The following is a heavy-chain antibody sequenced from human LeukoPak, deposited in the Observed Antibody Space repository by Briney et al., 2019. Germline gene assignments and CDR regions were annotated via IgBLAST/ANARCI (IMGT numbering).Heavy chain of an antibody. J-gene: IGHJ6*02. CDR2: IKQDGSEK. CDR3: AREKIITTQNHYYGMDV. V-gene: IGHV3-7*03. Sequence: GGSLRLSCADSGFTFSSYAMSWVRQAPGKGLEWVANIKQDGSEKYYVDSVKGRFTISGDNAKNSLYLQMNGLRAEDTAVYYCAREKIITTQNHYYGMDVWGQGTTVAVSS. CDR1: GFTFSSYA. D-gene: IGHD3-3*01.